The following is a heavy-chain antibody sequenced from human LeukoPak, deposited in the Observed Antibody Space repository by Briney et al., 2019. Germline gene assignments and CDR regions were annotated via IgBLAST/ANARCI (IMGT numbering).Heavy chain of an antibody. D-gene: IGHD1/OR15-1a*01. CDR2: VNHRGNS. CDR3: ARDGTTFKDLYGMYV. Sequence: PSETLSLTRSVYGASSSGHNWNWIRQPPGKGLEWIGEVNHRGNSNYNPPLKSRVTMSVDTSKNQFSLEMRSVTPADTVVYYCARDGTTFKDLYGMYVWGQGTTVTVSS. CDR1: GASSSGHN. J-gene: IGHJ6*02. V-gene: IGHV4-34*01.